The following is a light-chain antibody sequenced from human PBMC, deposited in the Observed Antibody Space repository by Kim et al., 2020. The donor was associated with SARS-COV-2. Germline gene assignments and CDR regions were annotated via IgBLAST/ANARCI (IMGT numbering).Light chain of an antibody. Sequence: PGQKVTISCSGSSSNIGNNYVSWYQQLPGTAPKLLIYDNKRPSGIPYRFSGSKSGTSATLGITGLQTGDEADYYCGTWDSSLSAYVFGTGTKVTVL. J-gene: IGLJ1*01. CDR3: GTWDSSLSAYV. CDR2: DN. V-gene: IGLV1-51*01. CDR1: SSNIGNNY.